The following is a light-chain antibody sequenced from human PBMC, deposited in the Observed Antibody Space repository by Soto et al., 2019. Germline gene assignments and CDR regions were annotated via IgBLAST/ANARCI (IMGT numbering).Light chain of an antibody. J-gene: IGKJ1*01. Sequence: EIVLTHSPGTLSLSPCEGATLSCRASQSVSSSYLAWYQQKPGQAPRLLIYGASNRATGIPDRFSGSGSGTDFTLTISRLEPEDFAVYYCQQYGSSGTFGQGTKVDIK. CDR3: QQYGSSGT. CDR1: QSVSSSY. CDR2: GAS. V-gene: IGKV3-20*01.